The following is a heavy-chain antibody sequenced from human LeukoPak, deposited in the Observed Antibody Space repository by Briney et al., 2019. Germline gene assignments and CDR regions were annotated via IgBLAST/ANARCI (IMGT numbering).Heavy chain of an antibody. CDR3: ARHDGYNYARIDY. D-gene: IGHD5-18*01. Sequence: SETLSLTCTVSGGSISTSNYSWGWIRQPPGKGLEWIGFLFYGGDTYYNPSLKSRVAISVDTFKNQFSLKLTSVTAADTAVYFCARHDGYNYARIDYWGQGTLVTVSS. J-gene: IGHJ4*02. V-gene: IGHV4-39*01. CDR2: LFYGGDT. CDR1: GGSISTSNYS.